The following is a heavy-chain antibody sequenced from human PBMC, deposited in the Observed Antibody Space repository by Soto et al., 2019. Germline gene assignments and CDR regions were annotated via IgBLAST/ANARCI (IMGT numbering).Heavy chain of an antibody. CDR3: ARDRATAKPEGVDF. D-gene: IGHD1-1*01. CDR2: INPNSGGT. V-gene: IGHV1-2*02. Sequence: SVKVSCKASGYTFSDYYIHWVRQAPGQGLEWMGWINPNSGGTKYAPKFQGGVTMTRDTSITTAYMELSRLRSGDTAVYYCARDRATAKPEGVDFWGQGSLVTVSS. CDR1: GYTFSDYY. J-gene: IGHJ4*02.